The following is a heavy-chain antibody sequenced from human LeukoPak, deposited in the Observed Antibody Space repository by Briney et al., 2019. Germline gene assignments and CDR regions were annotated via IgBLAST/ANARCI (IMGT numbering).Heavy chain of an antibody. J-gene: IGHJ4*02. CDR1: GGSISSSSYY. CDR2: IYYSGST. D-gene: IGHD3-3*01. V-gene: IGHV4-39*01. CDR3: ARVDDFGTDY. Sequence: SETLSLTCTVSGGSISSSSYYWGWIRQPPGKGLEWIGSIYYSGSTYYNPSLKSRVTISVDTSKNQFSLKLGSVTAADTAVYYCARVDDFGTDYWGQGTLVTVSS.